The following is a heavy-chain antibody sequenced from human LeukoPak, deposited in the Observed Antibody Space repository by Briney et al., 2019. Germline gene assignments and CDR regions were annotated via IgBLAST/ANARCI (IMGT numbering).Heavy chain of an antibody. CDR2: ISGDGGST. V-gene: IGHV3-43*02. J-gene: IGHJ4*02. Sequence: QPGGSLRLSCAASGFTFDDYAMHWVRQAPGKGLEWVSLISGDGGSTYYADSVKGRFTISRDNSKNSLYLQMKSLRSEDTALYYCAKGDSSGYYAYYFDYWGQGTLVTVSS. D-gene: IGHD3-22*01. CDR3: AKGDSSGYYAYYFDY. CDR1: GFTFDDYA.